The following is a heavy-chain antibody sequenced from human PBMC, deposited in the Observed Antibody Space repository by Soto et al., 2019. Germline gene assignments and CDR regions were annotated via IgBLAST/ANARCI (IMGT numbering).Heavy chain of an antibody. Sequence: WGSLRLSCAASGFTFSSYSMNWVRQAPGKGLEWVSYISSSSIYYADSVKGRFTISRDNDKNSLYLQMNSLRAEDTAVYYCLRGTPYYLDYWGQGALVTVSS. J-gene: IGHJ4*02. CDR2: ISSSSI. CDR1: GFTFSSYS. V-gene: IGHV3-48*01. CDR3: LRGTPYYLDY. D-gene: IGHD3-16*01.